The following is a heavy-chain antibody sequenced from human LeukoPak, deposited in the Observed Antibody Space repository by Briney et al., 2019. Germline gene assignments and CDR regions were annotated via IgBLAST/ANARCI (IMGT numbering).Heavy chain of an antibody. CDR3: ARSRTGDLYFDI. CDR2: IYYSGST. V-gene: IGHV4-59*08. Sequence: SETLSLTCNVSGGSISSYYWSWIRHPPGKGLEWIGYIYYSGSTNYNPSLKSRVTISVDTSKNQFSLKLSSVTAADTAVYYCARSRTGDLYFDIWGQGTMVTVSS. J-gene: IGHJ3*02. D-gene: IGHD7-27*01. CDR1: GGSISSYY.